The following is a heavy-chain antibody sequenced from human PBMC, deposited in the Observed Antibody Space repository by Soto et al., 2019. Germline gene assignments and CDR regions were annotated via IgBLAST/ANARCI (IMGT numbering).Heavy chain of an antibody. Sequence: QVQLQESGPGLVKPSETLSLTCTVSGGSVISGTYYWSWIRQTPGKGLEWIGYIYYSGSTNYNPSLKSRVPIPIDPPKIHFSLRRGSLTAADTAKYYCARVGGHYSDILTGHYPPTFTFWGQAPWSPSPQ. CDR1: GGSVISGTYY. J-gene: IGHJ1*01. V-gene: IGHV4-61*01. D-gene: IGHD3-9*01. CDR2: IYYSGST. CDR3: ARVGGHYSDILTGHYPPTFTF.